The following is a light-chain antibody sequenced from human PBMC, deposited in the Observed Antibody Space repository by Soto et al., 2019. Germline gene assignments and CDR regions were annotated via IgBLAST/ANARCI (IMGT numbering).Light chain of an antibody. Sequence: DIQMTQSPSTLPASVGDRVTITCRASQTIDDWLAWYQQKPGKVPKLLIYKVSSLESGVPSRFSGSGSGTEFTLSISSLQPDDIATYYCQQYNFYWTFGQGTKVEIK. J-gene: IGKJ1*01. V-gene: IGKV1-5*03. CDR2: KVS. CDR1: QTIDDW. CDR3: QQYNFYWT.